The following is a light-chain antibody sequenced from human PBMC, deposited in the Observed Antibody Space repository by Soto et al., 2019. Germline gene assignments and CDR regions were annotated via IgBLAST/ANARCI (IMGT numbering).Light chain of an antibody. CDR2: KAS. CDR1: QSISGW. J-gene: IGKJ2*01. V-gene: IGKV1-5*03. CDR3: QQYGSLFT. Sequence: DIQMTQSPSTLSASVGDRVTITCRASQSISGWLAWYQQKPGKAPKLLIFKASNLESGVPSRFSGSGSGTEFTLTISSLQPDDFATYYCQQYGSLFTFGQGTKLEIK.